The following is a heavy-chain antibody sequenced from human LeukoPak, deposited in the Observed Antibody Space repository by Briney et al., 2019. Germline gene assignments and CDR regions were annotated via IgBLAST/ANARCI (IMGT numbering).Heavy chain of an antibody. V-gene: IGHV3-23*01. J-gene: IGHJ4*02. CDR2: ISGSGGST. D-gene: IGHD3-22*01. CDR3: ARGYYYDSSGYYQGYFDY. CDR1: GFTFSSYA. Sequence: PGGSLRLSCAASGFTFSSYAMSWVRQAPGKGLEWVSAISGSGGSTYYADSVKGRFTISRDNSKNSLYLQMNSLRAEDTAVYYCARGYYYDSSGYYQGYFDYWGQGTLVTVSS.